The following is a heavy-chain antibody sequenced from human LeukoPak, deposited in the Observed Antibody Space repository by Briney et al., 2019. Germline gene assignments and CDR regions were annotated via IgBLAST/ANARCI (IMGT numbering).Heavy chain of an antibody. CDR2: ISSSSSYI. CDR3: ARDSGYGLAFDD. Sequence: PGGSLRLSCAASGFTFSSYSMNWVRQAPGKGLEGVSSISSSSSYIYYADSVKGRFTISRDNAKNSLYLQMNSLRAEDTAVYYCARDSGYGLAFDDWGQGTLVTVSS. V-gene: IGHV3-21*01. D-gene: IGHD5-12*01. J-gene: IGHJ4*02. CDR1: GFTFSSYS.